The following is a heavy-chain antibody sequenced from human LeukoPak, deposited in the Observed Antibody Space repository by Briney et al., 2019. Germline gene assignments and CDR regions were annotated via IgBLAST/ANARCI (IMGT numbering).Heavy chain of an antibody. CDR3: AREYFDWLGAGRPEPDASSLGVYIRGAFDI. J-gene: IGHJ3*02. CDR2: ISSSSSYI. V-gene: IGHV3-21*01. D-gene: IGHD3-9*01. CDR1: GFTFSSYS. Sequence: GGSLRLSCAASGFTFSSYSMNWVRQAPGKGLEWVSSISSSSSYIYYADSVKGRFTISRDNAKNSLYLQMNSLRAEDTAVYYCAREYFDWLGAGRPEPDASSLGVYIRGAFDIWGQGTMVTVSS.